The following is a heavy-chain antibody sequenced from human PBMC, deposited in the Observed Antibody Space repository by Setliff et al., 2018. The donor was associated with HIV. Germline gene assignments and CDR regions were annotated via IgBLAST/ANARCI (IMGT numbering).Heavy chain of an antibody. Sequence: SETLSLTCDVSGDSISSSNYFWGWIRQPPGKGLEWIGSFHPSGSTSYNPSLRSRVTLSVDTSKNQFSLKLSSVTAADTAVYYCARRPPRYCINTSCHRDWFDPWGQGTLVPVSS. CDR1: GDSISSSNYF. CDR3: ARRPPRYCINTSCHRDWFDP. D-gene: IGHD2-2*01. J-gene: IGHJ5*02. CDR2: FHPSGST. V-gene: IGHV4-39*01.